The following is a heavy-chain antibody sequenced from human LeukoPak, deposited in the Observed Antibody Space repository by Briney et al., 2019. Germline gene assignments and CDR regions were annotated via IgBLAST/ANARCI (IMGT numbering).Heavy chain of an antibody. CDR3: ARDMDDIVVVVAATSAFDY. CDR1: GFTFSSYS. D-gene: IGHD2-15*01. J-gene: IGHJ4*02. V-gene: IGHV3-21*01. CDR2: ISSSSSYI. Sequence: GGSLSLSCAASGFTFSSYSMDWVRQAPGKGLEWVSSISSSSSYIYYADSVKGRFTISRDNAKNSLYLQMTSLRAEDTAVYYCARDMDDIVVVVAATSAFDYWGQGTLVTVSS.